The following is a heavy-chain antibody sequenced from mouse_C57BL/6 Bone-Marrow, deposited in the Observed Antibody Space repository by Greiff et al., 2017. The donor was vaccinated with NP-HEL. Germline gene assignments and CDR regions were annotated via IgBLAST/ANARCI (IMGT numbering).Heavy chain of an antibody. J-gene: IGHJ3*01. CDR1: GFNIKDDY. V-gene: IGHV14-4*01. CDR2: IDPENGDT. D-gene: IGHD1-1*01. CDR3: TKDYGSGGFAY. Sequence: EVQLVESGAELVRPGASVKLSCTASGFNIKDDYMHWVKQRPEQGLEWIGWIDPENGDTEYASKFQGKATITADTSSNTAYLQLSSLTSEDTAVYYCTKDYGSGGFAYWGQGTLVTVSA.